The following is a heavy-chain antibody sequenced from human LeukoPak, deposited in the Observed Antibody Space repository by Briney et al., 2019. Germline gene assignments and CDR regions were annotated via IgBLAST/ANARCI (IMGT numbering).Heavy chain of an antibody. CDR1: GFTFNNYA. V-gene: IGHV3-23*01. CDR3: VRQDGGGYCSGGSCSYQYYFDY. Sequence: GGSLRLSCAASGFTFNNYAMIWVRQAPGEGLEWVSAIFGNGRNTYYADSVKGRFTISRDNSKNTLYLQMNSLRAEDTAVYYCVRQDGGGYCSGGSCSYQYYFDYWGQGTLVTVSS. CDR2: IFGNGRNT. D-gene: IGHD2-15*01. J-gene: IGHJ4*02.